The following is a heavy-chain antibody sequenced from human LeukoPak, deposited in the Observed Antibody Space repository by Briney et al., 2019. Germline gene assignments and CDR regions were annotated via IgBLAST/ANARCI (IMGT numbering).Heavy chain of an antibody. Sequence: SETLSLTCTVSGGSISSYYWSWIRQPPGKGLEWNGYIYYSGSTNYNPSLKSRVTISVDTSKNQFSLKLSSVTAADTAVYYCAREYSSSLGDWFDPWGQGTLVTVSS. V-gene: IGHV4-59*01. CDR1: GGSISSYY. CDR2: IYYSGST. CDR3: AREYSSSLGDWFDP. D-gene: IGHD6-6*01. J-gene: IGHJ5*02.